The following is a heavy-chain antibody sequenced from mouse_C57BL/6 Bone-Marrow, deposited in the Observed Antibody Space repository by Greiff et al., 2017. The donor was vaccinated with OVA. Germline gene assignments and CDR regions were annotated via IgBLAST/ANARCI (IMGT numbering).Heavy chain of an antibody. CDR3: AREWFAY. V-gene: IGHV5-4*01. CDR1: GFTFSSYA. J-gene: IGHJ3*01. CDR2: ISDGGSYT. Sequence: EVKLMESGGGLVKPGGSLKLSCAASGFTFSSYAMSWVRQTPEKRLEWVATISDGGSYTYYPDNVKGRFPISRDNAKNNLYLQMSHLKSEDTAMYYCAREWFAYWGQGTLVTVSA.